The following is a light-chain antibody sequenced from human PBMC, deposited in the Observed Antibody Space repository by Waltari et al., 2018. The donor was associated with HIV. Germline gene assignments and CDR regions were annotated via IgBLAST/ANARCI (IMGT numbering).Light chain of an antibody. CDR2: EGI. CDR3: CSYGGSSNWL. J-gene: IGLJ2*01. CDR1: SSDIGNYNL. V-gene: IGLV2-23*01. Sequence: QSALTQPASVSGSPGQSITISCTGTSSDIGNYNLVSWYQQHSGKAPKLIIYEGIKRPSGVSNRISGSKSANTASLTISGLQAEDEADYYCCSYGGSSNWLFGGGTKLTVL.